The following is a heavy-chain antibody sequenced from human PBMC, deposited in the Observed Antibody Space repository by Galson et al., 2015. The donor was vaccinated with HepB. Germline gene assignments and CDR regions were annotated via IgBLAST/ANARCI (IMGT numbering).Heavy chain of an antibody. V-gene: IGHV3-30*04. J-gene: IGHJ4*02. CDR2: ISYDGSNK. Sequence: SLRLSCAASGFTFSSYAMHWVRQAPGKGLEWVAVISYDGSNKYYADSVKGRFTISRNNSKNTLYLQMNSLRAEDTAVYYCAKEPYSSSWETDRPKYYFDYWGQGTLVTVSS. D-gene: IGHD6-13*01. CDR1: GFTFSSYA. CDR3: AKEPYSSSWETDRPKYYFDY.